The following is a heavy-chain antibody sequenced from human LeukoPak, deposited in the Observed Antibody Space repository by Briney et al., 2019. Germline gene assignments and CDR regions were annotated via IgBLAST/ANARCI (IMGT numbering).Heavy chain of an antibody. V-gene: IGHV3-23*01. CDR1: GFTFANYA. CDR2: ISGSGSNT. D-gene: IGHD3-16*01. J-gene: IGHJ4*02. Sequence: PGGSLRLSCAASGFTFANYAMTWVRQAPGKGLDWVSLISGSGSNTYYTDSVQGRFTISRDNSRNTLYLQMSSLRAEDTAIYYCAKERGISYTYEFDYWGRGALVTVSS. CDR3: AKERGISYTYEFDY.